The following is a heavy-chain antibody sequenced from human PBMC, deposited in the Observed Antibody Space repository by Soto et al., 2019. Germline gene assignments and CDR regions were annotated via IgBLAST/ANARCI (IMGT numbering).Heavy chain of an antibody. V-gene: IGHV4-31*03. D-gene: IGHD2-21*02. CDR1: GGSISSGGYY. CDR3: ARDLRLDS. CDR2: IYYTGTT. J-gene: IGHJ4*02. Sequence: SETLPLTCTVSGGSISSGGYYWNWIRQHPGKGLEWIAYIYYTGTTYYNPSLKSRVTISIDRSNNQFSLMLSSVTAADTAVYYCARDLRLDSWGPGTLVTVSS.